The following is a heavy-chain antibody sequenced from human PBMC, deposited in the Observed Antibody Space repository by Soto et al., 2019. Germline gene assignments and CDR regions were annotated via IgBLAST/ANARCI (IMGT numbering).Heavy chain of an antibody. V-gene: IGHV4-34*01. Sequence: QVQLQQWGAGLLKPSETLSLTCAVYGGSFSGYYWSWIRQPPGKGLEWIGEINHSGSTNYNPSLKSRVTISVDTSKNQFSLKLSSVTAADTAVYYCARGPGNYDYIWGSYGRYYYYMDVWGKGTTVTVSS. J-gene: IGHJ6*03. CDR1: GGSFSGYY. D-gene: IGHD3-16*01. CDR3: ARGPGNYDYIWGSYGRYYYYMDV. CDR2: INHSGST.